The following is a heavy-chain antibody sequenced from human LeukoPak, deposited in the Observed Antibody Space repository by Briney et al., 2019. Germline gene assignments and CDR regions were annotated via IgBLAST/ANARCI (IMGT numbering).Heavy chain of an antibody. Sequence: PSETLSLTCTVSGYSISSGYYWDWIRQPPGKGLEWIGNIYHSGSTYYNPSLKSRATISVDTSKNHFSLRLSSVTAADTAMYYCARWASTPSYYFDYWGQGTLVIVSS. CDR3: ARWASTPSYYFDY. V-gene: IGHV4-38-2*02. J-gene: IGHJ4*02. CDR2: IYHSGST. CDR1: GYSISSGYY. D-gene: IGHD1-26*01.